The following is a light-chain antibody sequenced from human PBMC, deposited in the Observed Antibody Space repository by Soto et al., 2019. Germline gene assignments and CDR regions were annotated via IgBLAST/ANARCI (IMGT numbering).Light chain of an antibody. V-gene: IGKV3-11*01. Sequence: EIVFTQSPSTLSVSPGERATLSCRASQSVNIYLAWYQQKPGQAPRLLIYDASNRATGIPARFSGSGSGTDFTLTISSLEPEDIAVYYCQQRSNWRVTFGGGTKVDIK. CDR2: DAS. CDR1: QSVNIY. CDR3: QQRSNWRVT. J-gene: IGKJ4*01.